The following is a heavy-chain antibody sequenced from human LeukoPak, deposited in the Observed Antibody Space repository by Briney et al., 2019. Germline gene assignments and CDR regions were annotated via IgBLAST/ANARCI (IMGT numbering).Heavy chain of an antibody. Sequence: GGSLRLSCAASGFTFSSYEINWVRPAPGKGLEGVSYISSSGSTIYYADSVKGRFTISSDNAKNSLYLQMNSLRAEDTAVYYCAELGITMIGGVWGKGTTVTISS. CDR3: AELGITMIGGV. V-gene: IGHV3-48*03. D-gene: IGHD3-10*02. J-gene: IGHJ6*04. CDR2: ISSSGSTI. CDR1: GFTFSSYE.